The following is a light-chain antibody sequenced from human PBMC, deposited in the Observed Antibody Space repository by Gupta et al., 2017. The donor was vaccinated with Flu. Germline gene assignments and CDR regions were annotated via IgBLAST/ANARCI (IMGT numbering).Light chain of an antibody. V-gene: IGKV2-28*01. J-gene: IGKJ2*01. CDR3: MQAIKSGYT. CDR1: LRVGDGDGKNF. Sequence: GTPFEPAAISFRFCLRVGDGDGKNFLDWYLQKPGQSPRVLIYLTSNRASGIPDRFSGGGSGTEFTLTINRLEPEDSGLYYCMQAIKSGYTFGPGTKLEIK. CDR2: LTS.